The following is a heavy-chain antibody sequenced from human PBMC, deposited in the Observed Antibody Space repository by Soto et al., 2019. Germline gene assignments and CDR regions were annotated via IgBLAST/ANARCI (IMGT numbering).Heavy chain of an antibody. CDR2: INHSGST. Sequence: SETLSLTCAVYGGSFRGYYWSWIRQPPGKGLEWIGEINHSGSTNYNPSLKSRVTISVDKSKNQFSLKLSSVTAADTAVYYCARTRDDYYDSSGYYDDDAFDIWGQGTMVTVSS. CDR3: ARTRDDYYDSSGYYDDDAFDI. D-gene: IGHD3-22*01. CDR1: GGSFRGYY. J-gene: IGHJ3*02. V-gene: IGHV4-34*01.